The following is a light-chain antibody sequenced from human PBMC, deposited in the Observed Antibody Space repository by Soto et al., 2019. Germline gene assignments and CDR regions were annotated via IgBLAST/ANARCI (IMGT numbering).Light chain of an antibody. CDR1: QGIKAY. CDR2: AAS. Sequence: QMTQSPSSLSASLGDRVTIACRASQGIKAYVAWYQQKPGRGPKLLIYAASTLQSGVPSRFSGSGSGTDFTLTISSLQPEDVATYYCQKYDSAQWAFGQGTQVEIK. CDR3: QKYDSAQWA. V-gene: IGKV1-27*01. J-gene: IGKJ1*01.